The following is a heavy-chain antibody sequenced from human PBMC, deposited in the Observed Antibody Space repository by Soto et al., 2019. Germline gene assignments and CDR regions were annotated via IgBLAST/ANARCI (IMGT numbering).Heavy chain of an antibody. D-gene: IGHD3-10*01. J-gene: IGHJ5*02. CDR2: INHSGST. V-gene: IGHV4-34*01. CDR3: ARVKGSFGSGSVNWFDP. Sequence: PSETLSLTCAVYGGSFSGYYWSWIRQPPGKGLEWIGEINHSGSTNYNPSLKSRVTISVDTSKNQFSLKLSSVTAADTAVYYCARVKGSFGSGSVNWFDPWGQGTLVTV. CDR1: GGSFSGYY.